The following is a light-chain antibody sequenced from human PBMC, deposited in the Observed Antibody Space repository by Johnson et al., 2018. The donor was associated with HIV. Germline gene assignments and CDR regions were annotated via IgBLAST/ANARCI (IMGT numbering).Light chain of an antibody. Sequence: QSVLTQPPSVSAAPGQKVTISCSGSSSNIGNNFVSWYQQLPGTAPKLLIYANNKRPSGIPGRFSGSKSGPSATLGITGLQTGDEADYYCGTWDSSLSADCFGTGTKVTVL. CDR2: ANN. V-gene: IGLV1-51*02. CDR1: SSNIGNNF. CDR3: GTWDSSLSADC. J-gene: IGLJ1*01.